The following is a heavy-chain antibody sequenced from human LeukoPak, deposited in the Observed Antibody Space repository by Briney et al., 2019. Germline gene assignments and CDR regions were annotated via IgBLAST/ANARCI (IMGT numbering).Heavy chain of an antibody. D-gene: IGHD3-9*01. J-gene: IGHJ4*02. Sequence: ASVKVSCKTSGYTFTGYYIHWVRQAPGQGLEWMGWINPSNGGKNYAQKFQGRVIMTRDTSISTAYMELSGLTSDDTAIYYCARQTIRPFDYWGQGTLVTVSS. V-gene: IGHV1-2*02. CDR2: INPSNGGK. CDR3: ARQTIRPFDY. CDR1: GYTFTGYY.